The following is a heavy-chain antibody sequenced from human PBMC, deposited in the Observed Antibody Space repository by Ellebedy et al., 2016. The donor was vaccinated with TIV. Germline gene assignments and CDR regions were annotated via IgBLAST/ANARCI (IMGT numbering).Heavy chain of an antibody. CDR3: AKALVRDDYFDY. CDR2: VSNDGRKK. D-gene: IGHD4-23*01. Sequence: GGSLRLXXNVSGFTFSSYVMHWVRQAPGKGLEWVALVSNDGRKKYYADSVEGRFTISRDNSKDTLYLQMNTLNVEDTAVYYCAKALVRDDYFDYWGQGTLVTVSS. CDR1: GFTFSSYV. J-gene: IGHJ4*02. V-gene: IGHV3-30*01.